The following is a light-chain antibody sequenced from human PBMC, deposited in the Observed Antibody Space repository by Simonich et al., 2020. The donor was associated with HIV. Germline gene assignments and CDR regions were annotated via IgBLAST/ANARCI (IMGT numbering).Light chain of an antibody. CDR3: QQYDNLPWT. CDR1: QVIYNY. J-gene: IGKJ1*01. V-gene: IGKV1-33*01. CDR2: GAF. Sequence: DIQMTQSLSSLSASVGDRVTITCQASQVIYNYLNWYQQNPGKAPKLLIYGAFNLETGVPSRFSGNGSGTHFTFTINSLQPEDVATYYCQQYDNLPWTFGQGTKVEIK.